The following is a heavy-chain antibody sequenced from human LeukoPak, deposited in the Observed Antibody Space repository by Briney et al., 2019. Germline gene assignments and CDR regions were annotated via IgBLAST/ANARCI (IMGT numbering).Heavy chain of an antibody. CDR3: AKDNDDVGGSTDAFDI. V-gene: IGHV3-23*01. Sequence: PGGSLRLSCAASGFTFSSYAMSWVRQAPGKGLEWVSAISGSGGSTYYEVSVKGRFTISRDNSTNTLYLQMQSLSAEATAVCACAKDNDDVGGSTDAFDIWGQGTMVTVSS. J-gene: IGHJ3*02. CDR1: GFTFSSYA. CDR2: ISGSGGST. D-gene: IGHD3-16*01.